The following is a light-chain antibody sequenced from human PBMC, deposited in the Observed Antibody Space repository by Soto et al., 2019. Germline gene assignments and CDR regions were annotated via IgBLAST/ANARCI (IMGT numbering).Light chain of an antibody. V-gene: IGKV3-15*01. J-gene: IGKJ2*01. CDR2: GAS. CDR3: QQYNTWPPYT. Sequence: EIVMTQSPATLSVSPGERATLSCRASQSVSSNLAWYPQKPGQAPSLLIYGASSRATGIPASVSGSGSGTELTRTITSLQSEDFAVNYCQQYNTWPPYTLGQGTKLEIK. CDR1: QSVSSN.